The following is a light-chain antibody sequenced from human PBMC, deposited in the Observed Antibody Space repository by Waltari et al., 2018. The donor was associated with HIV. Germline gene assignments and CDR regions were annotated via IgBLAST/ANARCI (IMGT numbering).Light chain of an antibody. CDR3: MQALQTPRT. CDR2: LGS. J-gene: IGKJ1*01. Sequence: DIVLTQSPLSLPVTPGEPASISCRSSQSLLHSNGYNYLDWYLQKPGQSPQLLICLGSIRAAGVPDRFSGSGSGTDFTLKISRVEAEDVGVYYCMQALQTPRTFGQGTKVEIK. CDR1: QSLLHSNGYNY. V-gene: IGKV2-28*01.